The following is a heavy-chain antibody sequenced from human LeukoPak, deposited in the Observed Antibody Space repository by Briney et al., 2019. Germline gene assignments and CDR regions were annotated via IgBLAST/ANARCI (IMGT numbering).Heavy chain of an antibody. Sequence: GGSLRLSCAASGFTFSSYAMSWVRQAPGKGVEWVSAIRGSGGSTYYAHSVKGRFTISRDNSKHTLYLQMNSLRAEDTAVYYCAKNRKGVYTAVDYWGQGTLVTVSS. V-gene: IGHV3-23*01. CDR2: IRGSGGST. CDR1: GFTFSSYA. J-gene: IGHJ4*02. CDR3: AKNRKGVYTAVDY. D-gene: IGHD5-18*01.